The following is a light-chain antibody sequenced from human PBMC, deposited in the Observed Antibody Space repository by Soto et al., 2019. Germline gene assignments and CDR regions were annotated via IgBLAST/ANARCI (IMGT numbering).Light chain of an antibody. CDR3: QQYNNWPPRT. V-gene: IGKV3D-15*01. CDR2: GAS. CDR1: QSVSSY. J-gene: IGKJ1*01. Sequence: EIVMTQSPATLSVSPGERATLSCRASQSVSSYLAWYQQKPGQAPRLLIYGASSRATGIPDRFSGSGSGTDFTLTISSLQSEDFAVYYCQQYNNWPPRTCGQGTKGDIK.